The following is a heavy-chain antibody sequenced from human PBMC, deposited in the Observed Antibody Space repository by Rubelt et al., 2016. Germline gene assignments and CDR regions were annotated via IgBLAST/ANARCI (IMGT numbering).Heavy chain of an antibody. CDR1: GGSISSYY. V-gene: IGHV4-59*08. Sequence: QVQLQESGPGLVKPSETLSLTCTVSGGSISSYYWSWIRQPPGKGLEWIGYIYYSGSTNYNPSLKSGVTLSVDTSKNQFSLKLSSVTAADTAVYYCARAPDLEAVTSLYGRFDPWGQGTLVTVSS. J-gene: IGHJ5*02. D-gene: IGHD4-17*01. CDR3: ARAPDLEAVTSLYGRFDP. CDR2: IYYSGST.